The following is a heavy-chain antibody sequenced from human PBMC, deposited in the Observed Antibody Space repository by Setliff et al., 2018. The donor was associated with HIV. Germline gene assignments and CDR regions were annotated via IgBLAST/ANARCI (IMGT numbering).Heavy chain of an antibody. CDR1: GGSISSSSYY. J-gene: IGHJ5*02. Sequence: KASETLSLTCTVSGGSISSSSYYWGWIRQPPGKGLEWIGSIYYSGSTYYNPSLKGRVTISVDTSKNQFSLKLSSVTAADTAVYYCARGLDIVVVVAATPGGSWFDPWGQGTLVTVSS. CDR3: ARGLDIVVVVAATPGGSWFDP. CDR2: IYYSGST. D-gene: IGHD2-15*01. V-gene: IGHV4-39*07.